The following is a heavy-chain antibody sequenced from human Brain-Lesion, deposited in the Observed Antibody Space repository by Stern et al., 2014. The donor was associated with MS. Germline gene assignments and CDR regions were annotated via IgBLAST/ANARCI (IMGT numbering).Heavy chain of an antibody. CDR2: INGDGSRT. Sequence: VQLQESGGDLVQPGGSLRLSCTASGFTFSTYWMHWVRQAPGKGLVWVSRINGDGSRTSYADSVKGRFTISRDNAKITLYVQMNSLRVEDTAVYYCARAHVDTWDWFDPWGQGTLVTVSS. CDR1: GFTFSTYW. D-gene: IGHD5-18*01. V-gene: IGHV3-74*02. CDR3: ARAHVDTWDWFDP. J-gene: IGHJ5*02.